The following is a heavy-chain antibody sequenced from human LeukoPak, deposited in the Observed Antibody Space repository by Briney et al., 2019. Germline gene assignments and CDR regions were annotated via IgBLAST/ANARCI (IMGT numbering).Heavy chain of an antibody. J-gene: IGHJ4*02. CDR2: ISGSSSYI. CDR3: ASLGEQWLVQYLHY. D-gene: IGHD6-19*01. Sequence: GGSLRLSCAASGFTFSGYDMNWVRQAPGKGLEWVSSISGSSSYIYYADSMKGRFTISRDNAKNSLYLQMNSLRAEDTAVYYCASLGEQWLVQYLHYWGQGTLVTVPS. CDR1: GFTFSGYD. V-gene: IGHV3-21*01.